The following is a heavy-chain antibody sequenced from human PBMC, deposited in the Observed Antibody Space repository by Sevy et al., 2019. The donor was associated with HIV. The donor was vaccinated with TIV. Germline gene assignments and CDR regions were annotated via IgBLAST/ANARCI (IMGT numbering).Heavy chain of an antibody. D-gene: IGHD3-22*01. CDR2: ISSSGSTI. Sequence: GGSLRLSCAASGFTFSDYYMSWIRQAPGKGLEWVSYISSSGSTIYYADSVKGRFTIPRDNAKNSLYLQMNSLRAEDTAVYYCARINYDSSDDAFDIWGQGTMVTVSS. J-gene: IGHJ3*02. V-gene: IGHV3-11*01. CDR1: GFTFSDYY. CDR3: ARINYDSSDDAFDI.